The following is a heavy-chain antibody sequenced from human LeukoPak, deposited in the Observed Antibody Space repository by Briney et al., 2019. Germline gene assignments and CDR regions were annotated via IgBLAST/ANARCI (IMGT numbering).Heavy chain of an antibody. CDR2: ISYDESNK. CDR3: ARDRYYASGSYYTNYYYYYGMDV. Sequence: GGSLRLSCAASGFTFSSYAMHWVRQAPGKGLEWVAVISYDESNKYYADSVKGRFTISRDNSKNTLYLQINSLRAKNTAVYYCARDRYYASGSYYTNYYYYYGMDVWGKGTTVTVSS. D-gene: IGHD3-10*01. J-gene: IGHJ6*04. V-gene: IGHV3-30*04. CDR1: GFTFSSYA.